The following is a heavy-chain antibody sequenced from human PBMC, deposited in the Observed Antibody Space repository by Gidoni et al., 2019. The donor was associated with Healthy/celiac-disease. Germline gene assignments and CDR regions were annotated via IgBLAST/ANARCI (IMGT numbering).Heavy chain of an antibody. CDR1: GYTFTGYY. CDR3: ASYPQALEGARSRADYYDSSGYPNYGMDV. CDR2: INPNSGGT. J-gene: IGHJ6*02. V-gene: IGHV1-2*02. Sequence: QVQLVQSGAEVKKPGASVKVSCQASGYTFTGYYMHWVRQAPGQGLEWMGWINPNSGGTNYAQKFQGRVTMTRDTSISTAYMELSRLRSDDTAVYYCASYPQALEGARSRADYYDSSGYPNYGMDVWGQGTTVTVSS. D-gene: IGHD3-22*01.